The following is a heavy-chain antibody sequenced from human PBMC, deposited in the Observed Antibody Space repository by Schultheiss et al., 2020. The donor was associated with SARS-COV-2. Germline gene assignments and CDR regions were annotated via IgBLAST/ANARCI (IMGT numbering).Heavy chain of an antibody. D-gene: IGHD3-3*01. J-gene: IGHJ4*02. CDR3: ATAHPPYYDFWSGYFDY. Sequence: SQTLSLTCAVYGGSFSGYYWSWIRQPPGKGLEWIGEINHSGSTNYNPSLKSRVTISVDTSKNQFSLKLSSVTAADTAVYYCATAHPPYYDFWSGYFDYWGQGTLVTVSS. CDR1: GGSFSGYY. CDR2: INHSGST. V-gene: IGHV4-34*01.